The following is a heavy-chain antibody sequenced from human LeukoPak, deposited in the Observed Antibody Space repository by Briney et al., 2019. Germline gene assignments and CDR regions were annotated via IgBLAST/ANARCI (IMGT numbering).Heavy chain of an antibody. CDR2: ISSSSSYI. Sequence: GGSLRLSCAASGFTFSSYSMDWVRQAPGKGLEWVSSISSSSSYIYYADSVKGRITISRDNAKNSLYLQMNSLRAEDTAVYYCARDRYGSGKGYFDYWGQGTLVTVSS. CDR3: ARDRYGSGKGYFDY. CDR1: GFTFSSYS. D-gene: IGHD3-10*01. J-gene: IGHJ4*02. V-gene: IGHV3-21*01.